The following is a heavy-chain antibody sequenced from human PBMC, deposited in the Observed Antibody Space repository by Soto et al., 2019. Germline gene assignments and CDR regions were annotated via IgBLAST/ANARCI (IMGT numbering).Heavy chain of an antibody. V-gene: IGHV3-48*03. CDR3: VRDTTRASAAASLDY. CDR2: ISVSGNII. J-gene: IGHJ4*02. Sequence: GGSLRLSCAASGFTFSTYEFNWVRQAPGRGLEWISYISVSGNIIKYADSVKGRFTISRDNAENSLHLHMSSLRVDDTAVYFCVRDTTRASAAASLDYWGQGTQVTVSS. CDR1: GFTFSTYE. D-gene: IGHD6-13*01.